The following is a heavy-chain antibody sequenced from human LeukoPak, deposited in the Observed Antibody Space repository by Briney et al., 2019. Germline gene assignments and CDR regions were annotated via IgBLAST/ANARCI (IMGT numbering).Heavy chain of an antibody. Sequence: SETLSLTCTVSGGSISSHNWSWIRQPPGKGLEWIGYIYYSGSTNYNPSLKSRVTMSVDMSKTQFSLNLWSVTAADTAVYYCARDYYASRGDAFDMWGQGTMVTVSS. V-gene: IGHV4-59*11. CDR2: IYYSGST. J-gene: IGHJ3*02. D-gene: IGHD3-22*01. CDR1: GGSISSHN. CDR3: ARDYYASRGDAFDM.